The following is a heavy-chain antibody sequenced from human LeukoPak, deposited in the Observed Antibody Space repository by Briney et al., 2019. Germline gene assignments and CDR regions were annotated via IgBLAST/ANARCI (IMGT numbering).Heavy chain of an antibody. CDR2: IYYSGSA. CDR1: GGSISSYY. CDR3: ARGGYDILTVDY. V-gene: IGHV4-59*12. Sequence: PSETLSLTCTVSGGSISSYYWSWIRQPPGKGLEWIGYIYYSGSANYNPSLKSRGTISVDTSKNQFSLKLSSVTAAETAVYYCARGGYDILTVDYWGQGTLVTVSS. J-gene: IGHJ4*02. D-gene: IGHD3-9*01.